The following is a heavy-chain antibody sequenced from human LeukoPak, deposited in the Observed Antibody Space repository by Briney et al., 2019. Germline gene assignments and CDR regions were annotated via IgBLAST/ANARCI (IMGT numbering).Heavy chain of an antibody. CDR2: INHSGST. V-gene: IGHV4-34*01. J-gene: IGHJ4*02. CDR1: GGSFSGYY. D-gene: IGHD3-22*01. CDR3: ARGRLATYYYDSSGYYSIDY. Sequence: SETLSLTCAVYGGSFSGYYWSWIRQPPGKELEWIGEINHSGSTNYNPSLKSRVTMSVDTSKNQFSLKLSSVTAADTAVYYCARGRLATYYYDSSGYYSIDYWGQGTLVTVSS.